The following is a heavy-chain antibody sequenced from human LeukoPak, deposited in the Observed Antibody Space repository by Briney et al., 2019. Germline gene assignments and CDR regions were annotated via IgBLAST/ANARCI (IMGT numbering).Heavy chain of an antibody. CDR1: GFTFSSSA. V-gene: IGHV3-23*01. D-gene: IGHD6-6*01. CDR3: ATPLSSSTSQGY. CDR2: VSGSGGNT. Sequence: GGSLRLSCAASGFTFSSSAMTWVRQAPGKGRQWVSAVSGSGGNTYYADSVKGRFTISRDNSKNTLYLQMNSLRAADTAVYYCATPLSSSTSQGYWGQGTLVTVSS. J-gene: IGHJ4*02.